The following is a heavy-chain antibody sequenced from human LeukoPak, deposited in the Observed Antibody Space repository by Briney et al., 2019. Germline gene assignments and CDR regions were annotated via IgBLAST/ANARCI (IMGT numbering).Heavy chain of an antibody. D-gene: IGHD4-4*01. CDR2: MNANSGNT. CDR1: GYTFNSYD. CDR3: ARVAPKHTLKSGSNYGSYGMDV. J-gene: IGHJ6*02. Sequence: GASVKVSCKASGYTFNSYDINWVRQATGQGVEWMGWMNANSGNTGYAQKFQGRVTMTRNTSISTAYMELSGLRSEDTAVYSCARVAPKHTLKSGSNYGSYGMDVWGQGTTVTVSS. V-gene: IGHV1-8*01.